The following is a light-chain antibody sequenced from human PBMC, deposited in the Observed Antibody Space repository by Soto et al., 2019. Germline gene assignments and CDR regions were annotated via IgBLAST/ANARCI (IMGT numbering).Light chain of an antibody. CDR1: QSVSSSY. Sequence: ENVLTQSPGTLSLSPGERATLSCRASQSVSSSYLAWYQQKPGQAPRLLIYGASSRATGIPDRFSGSGSGTDFTLTISRLEPEDFAMYYGHQYGSSPPVTFGQGTRLEIK. CDR2: GAS. V-gene: IGKV3-20*01. CDR3: HQYGSSPPVT. J-gene: IGKJ5*01.